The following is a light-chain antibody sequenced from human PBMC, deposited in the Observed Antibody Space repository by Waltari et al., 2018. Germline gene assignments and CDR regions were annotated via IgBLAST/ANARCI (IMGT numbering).Light chain of an antibody. V-gene: IGKV3-20*01. Sequence: EIVLTQSPSTLSLSPGERATLSCRASQRVARFLAWYQQKPGQAPRLLIYHASNRATGIPDRFSGSGSGTDFSLTISGLEPEDFAVYYCQKYVNLPATFGQGTKVEIK. CDR2: HAS. J-gene: IGKJ1*01. CDR3: QKYVNLPAT. CDR1: QRVARF.